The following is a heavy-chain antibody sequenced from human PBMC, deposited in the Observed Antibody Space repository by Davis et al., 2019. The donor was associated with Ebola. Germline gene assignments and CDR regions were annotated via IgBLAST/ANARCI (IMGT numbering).Heavy chain of an antibody. CDR3: ARIIAVAGTSDY. D-gene: IGHD6-19*01. CDR1: GGTFSSYA. Sequence: ASVKVSCKASGGTFSSYAISWVRQAPGQGLEWMGIINPSGGSTSYAQKFQGRVTITRDTSTSTVYMELSSLRSEDTAVYYCARIIAVAGTSDYWGQGTLVTVSS. J-gene: IGHJ4*02. CDR2: INPSGGST. V-gene: IGHV1-46*01.